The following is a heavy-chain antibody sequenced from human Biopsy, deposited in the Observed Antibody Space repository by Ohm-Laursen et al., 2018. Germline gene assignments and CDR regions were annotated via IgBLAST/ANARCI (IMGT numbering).Heavy chain of an antibody. CDR3: ARDRREHYQFDH. V-gene: IGHV3-33*08. Sequence: SLRLSCAASGFPFSNAWMTWVRQAPGKGLEWVALIWYDGSDQYYADSVKGRFTISRDNSKNTVYLQMNSLRAEDTAVYYCARDRREHYQFDHWGQGTRVTVSS. CDR2: IWYDGSDQ. D-gene: IGHD1-26*01. J-gene: IGHJ4*02. CDR1: GFPFSNAW.